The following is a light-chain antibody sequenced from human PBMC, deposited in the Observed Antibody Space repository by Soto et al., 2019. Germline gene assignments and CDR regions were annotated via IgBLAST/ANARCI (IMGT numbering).Light chain of an antibody. CDR3: QQYNSYSWT. CDR1: QSFSNW. CDR2: KAS. V-gene: IGKV1-5*03. J-gene: IGKJ1*01. Sequence: DIQITQSPSTLSASVGDTVTITCRASQSFSNWLAWYQQKPGKGPKFLIYKASTLESGGPSRFSGSGSGTEFTLTISSLQPDDFATYYCQQYNSYSWTFGQGTKVEIK.